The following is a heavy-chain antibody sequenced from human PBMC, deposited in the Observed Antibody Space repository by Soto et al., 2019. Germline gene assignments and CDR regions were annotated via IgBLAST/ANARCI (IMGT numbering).Heavy chain of an antibody. Sequence: QVQFVQSGAEVKKPGASVKVSCKASGYKFTDYAIPWVSQAPGQRLEWMGWINVGNVYTKYSQKFQDIIAVTRDISATTAYMELSSLRSEDTAMYYCARVPHNWNEGAFDIWGKGTVVTVSS. CDR1: GYKFTDYA. V-gene: IGHV1-3*01. CDR2: INVGNVYT. J-gene: IGHJ3*02. CDR3: ARVPHNWNEGAFDI. D-gene: IGHD1-1*01.